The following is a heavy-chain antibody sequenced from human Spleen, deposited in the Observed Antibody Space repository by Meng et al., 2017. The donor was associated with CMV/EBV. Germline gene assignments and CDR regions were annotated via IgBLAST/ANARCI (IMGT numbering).Heavy chain of an antibody. D-gene: IGHD2-2*01. J-gene: IGHJ5*02. CDR1: TCTSYG. V-gene: IGHV1-69*05. Sequence: TCTSYGISWVRQAPGQGLEWMGGIIPIFGTANYAQKFQGRVTITTDESTSTAYMELSSLRSEDTAVHYCASRPGYCSSTSCYGWFDPWGQGTLVTVSS. CDR2: IIPIFGTA. CDR3: ASRPGYCSSTSCYGWFDP.